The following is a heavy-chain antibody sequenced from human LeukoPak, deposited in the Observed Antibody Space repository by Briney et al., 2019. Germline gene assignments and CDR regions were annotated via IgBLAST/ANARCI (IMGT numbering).Heavy chain of an antibody. J-gene: IGHJ3*02. CDR2: IKEDESEK. D-gene: IGHD6-13*01. Sequence: GGSLRLSCTVSGFTFSNYWMSWVRQVPGKGLEWVANIKEDESEKYYVDSVKGRCTISRDNAKNSLYLQMNSLRAEDTAVYYCARGVYAFDIWGQGTMITVSS. V-gene: IGHV3-7*01. CDR3: ARGVYAFDI. CDR1: GFTFSNYW.